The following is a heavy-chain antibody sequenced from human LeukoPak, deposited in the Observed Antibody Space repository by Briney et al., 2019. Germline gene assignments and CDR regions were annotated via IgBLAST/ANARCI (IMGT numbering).Heavy chain of an antibody. Sequence: ASVKVSCKASGYTFTSYGISWVRQAPGQGLEWMGWISAYNGNTNYAQKLQGRVPMTTDTSTRTADMELRSLRSDDPAGYYCVRNPVRVGVYGYWFDPLGQGTLVTVSS. D-gene: IGHD5/OR15-5a*01. CDR3: VRNPVRVGVYGYWFDP. CDR1: GYTFTSYG. J-gene: IGHJ5*02. V-gene: IGHV1-18*01. CDR2: ISAYNGNT.